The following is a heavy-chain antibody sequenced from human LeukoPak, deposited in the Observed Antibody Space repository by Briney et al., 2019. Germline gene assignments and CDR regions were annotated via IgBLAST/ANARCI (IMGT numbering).Heavy chain of an antibody. J-gene: IGHJ4*02. V-gene: IGHV3-21*01. CDR3: ARGVYSSSSAIDY. CDR1: RFTFSSYS. Sequence: PGGSLRLSCAASRFTFSSYSMNWVRQAPGKGLEWVSSISSSSSYIYYADSVKGRFTISRDNAKNSLYLQMNSLRAEDTAVYYCARGVYSSSSAIDYWGQGTLVTVSS. CDR2: ISSSSSYI. D-gene: IGHD6-6*01.